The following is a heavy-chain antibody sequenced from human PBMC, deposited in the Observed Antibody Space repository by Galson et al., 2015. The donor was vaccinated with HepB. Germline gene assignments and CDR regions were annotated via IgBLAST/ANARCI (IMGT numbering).Heavy chain of an antibody. CDR2: ISSSSSYI. J-gene: IGHJ4*02. CDR1: GFTFSSYS. Sequence: SLRLSCAASGFTFSSYSMNWVRQAPGKGLEWVSSISSSSSYIYYADSVKGRFTISRDNAKNSLYLQMNSLRAEDTAVYYCARERSARQQWLVHGDFDYWGQGTLVTVSS. D-gene: IGHD6-19*01. CDR3: ARERSARQQWLVHGDFDY. V-gene: IGHV3-21*01.